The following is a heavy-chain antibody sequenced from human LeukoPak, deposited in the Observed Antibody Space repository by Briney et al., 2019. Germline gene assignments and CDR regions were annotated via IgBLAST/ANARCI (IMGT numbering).Heavy chain of an antibody. V-gene: IGHV1-69*13. CDR1: GYTFTGYY. Sequence: ASVKVSCKASGYTFTGYYMHWVRQAPGQGLEWMGGIIPIFGTANYAQKFQGRVTITADESTSTAYMELSSLRSEDTAVYYCARHRGHRREYSSSYYMDVWGKGTTVTVSS. CDR3: ARHRGHRREYSSSYYMDV. J-gene: IGHJ6*03. D-gene: IGHD6-6*01. CDR2: IIPIFGTA.